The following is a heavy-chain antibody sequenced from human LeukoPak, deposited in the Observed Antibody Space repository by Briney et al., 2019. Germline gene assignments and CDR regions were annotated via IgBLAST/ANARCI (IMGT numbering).Heavy chain of an antibody. CDR1: GGSISSSSYY. CDR2: IYYSGST. CDR3: ARDFSYGHGHFDY. Sequence: PSETLPLTCTVSGGSISSSSYYWGWIRQPPGKGLEWIGSIYYSGSTYYNPSLKSRVTISVDTSKNQFSLKLSSVTAADTAVYYCARDFSYGHGHFDYWGQGTLVTVSS. D-gene: IGHD5-18*01. J-gene: IGHJ4*02. V-gene: IGHV4-39*07.